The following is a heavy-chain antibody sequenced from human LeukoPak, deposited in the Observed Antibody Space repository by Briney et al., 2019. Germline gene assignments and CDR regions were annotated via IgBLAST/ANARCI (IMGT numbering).Heavy chain of an antibody. CDR1: GFTFSDYW. D-gene: IGHD3-22*01. V-gene: IGHV3-49*03. CDR3: TRDLKDSSGYYFEDF. J-gene: IGHJ4*02. Sequence: PGGSLRLSCVASGFTFSDYWMSWFRQAPGKGLEWVAFIRRKTDGGTPEYAASVTGRFTISRDDSKALAYLQMNSLKTEDTGVYYCTRDLKDSSGYYFEDFWGQGTLVTVSS. CDR2: IRRKTDGGTP.